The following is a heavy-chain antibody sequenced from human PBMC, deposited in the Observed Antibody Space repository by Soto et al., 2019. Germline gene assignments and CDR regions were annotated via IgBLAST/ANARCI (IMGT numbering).Heavy chain of an antibody. Sequence: SETLSLTCTVSGGSISSGGYYWSWIRQHPGRGLEWIGYIYYSGSTYYNPSLKSRVTISVDTSKNQFSLKLSSVTAADTAVYYCARDLDGTTIYDYWGQGTLVTVSS. CDR3: ARDLDGTTIYDY. CDR1: GGSISSGGYY. J-gene: IGHJ4*02. CDR2: IYYSGST. D-gene: IGHD1-7*01. V-gene: IGHV4-31*03.